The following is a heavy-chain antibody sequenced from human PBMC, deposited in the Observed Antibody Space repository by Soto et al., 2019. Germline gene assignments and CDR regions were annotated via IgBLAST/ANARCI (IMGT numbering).Heavy chain of an antibody. V-gene: IGHV1-24*01. Sequence: GASVKVSCKVSGYTLTELSMHWVRQAPGKGLEWMGGFDPEDGETIYAQKFQGRVTMTEDTSTDTAYMELSSLRSEDTAVYYCATLESQLTQLRGWYYFDYWGQGTLVTVSS. CDR2: FDPEDGET. J-gene: IGHJ4*02. CDR3: ATLESQLTQLRGWYYFDY. D-gene: IGHD6-19*01. CDR1: GYTLTELS.